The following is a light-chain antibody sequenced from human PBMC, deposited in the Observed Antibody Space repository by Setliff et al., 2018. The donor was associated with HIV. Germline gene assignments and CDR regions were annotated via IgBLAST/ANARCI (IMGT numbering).Light chain of an antibody. J-gene: IGLJ1*01. CDR1: SSNIGTYNY. V-gene: IGLV2-11*01. CDR3: CSYGGNSVSYV. Sequence: QSALTQTRSVSGSPGQAVTISCTGTSSNIGTYNYVSWYQQYPGKAPKLMIYDVTKRPSGVSDRFSGSKSGNTASLTISGLQAEDEADYYCCSYGGNSVSYVFGTGTKVTVL. CDR2: DVT.